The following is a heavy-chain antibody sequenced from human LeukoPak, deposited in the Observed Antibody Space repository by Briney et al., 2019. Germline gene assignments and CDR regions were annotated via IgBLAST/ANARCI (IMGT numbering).Heavy chain of an antibody. D-gene: IGHD3-22*01. Sequence: GGSLRLSCAASGFTFSSYAMHWVRQAPGKGLEWVAVISYDGSNKYYADSVKGRFTISRDNSKNALYLQMNSLRAEDTAVYYCARCPYYYDSSGYSSDNWFDPWGQGTLVTVSS. CDR3: ARCPYYYDSSGYSSDNWFDP. J-gene: IGHJ5*02. V-gene: IGHV3-30-3*01. CDR1: GFTFSSYA. CDR2: ISYDGSNK.